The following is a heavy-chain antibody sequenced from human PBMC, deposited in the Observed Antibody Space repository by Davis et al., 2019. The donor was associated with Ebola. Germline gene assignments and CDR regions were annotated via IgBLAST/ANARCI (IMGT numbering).Heavy chain of an antibody. CDR3: AKFIAAAGKRFDP. J-gene: IGHJ5*02. CDR1: GFTFSSYA. Sequence: GESLKISCAASGFTFSSYAMSWVRQAPGKGLEWVSRISAIGGDTYYADSVKGRFTISRDNSKNTLYLQMNSLRAEDTAVYYCAKFIAAAGKRFDPWGQGTLVTVSS. D-gene: IGHD6-13*01. CDR2: ISAIGGDT. V-gene: IGHV3-23*01.